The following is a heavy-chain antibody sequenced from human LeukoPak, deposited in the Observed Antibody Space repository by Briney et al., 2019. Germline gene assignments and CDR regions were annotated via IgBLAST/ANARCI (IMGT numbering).Heavy chain of an antibody. V-gene: IGHV4-4*09. CDR1: GGSISSYY. CDR2: IYTSGST. Sequence: SETLSLTRTVSGGSISSYYWSWIRQPPGKGLEWIGYIYTSGSTNYNPSLKSRVTISVDTSKNQFSLKLSSVTAADTAVYYCARVGSSSAAIYYYYMDVWGKGTTVTVSS. D-gene: IGHD6-6*01. CDR3: ARVGSSSAAIYYYYMDV. J-gene: IGHJ6*03.